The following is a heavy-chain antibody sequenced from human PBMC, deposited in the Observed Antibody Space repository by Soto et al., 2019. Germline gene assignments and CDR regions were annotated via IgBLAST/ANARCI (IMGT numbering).Heavy chain of an antibody. CDR2: INPNSGNI. CDR3: ARGRASGSYYLLDY. CDR1: GDTLTTYD. D-gene: IGHD3-10*01. V-gene: IGHV1-8*01. J-gene: IGHJ4*02. Sequence: ASVKVSCKASGDTLTTYDINWVRQAIGHGLEWMGWINPNSGNIGYAQRFQGRVTMTRDTAIRTAYMEVSSLRSDDTAVYYCARGRASGSYYLLDYWGQGTLVTVSS.